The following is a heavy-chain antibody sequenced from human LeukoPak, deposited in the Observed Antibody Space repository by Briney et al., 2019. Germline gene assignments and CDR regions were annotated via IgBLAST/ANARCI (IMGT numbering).Heavy chain of an antibody. CDR2: IYYSGST. Sequence: SETLSLTCTVSGGSVSSSHYWGWIRQPPGKGLEWIGSIYYSGSTNYNPSLKSRVTISVDTSKNQFSLKLSSVTAADTAVYYCASSKPRGPRYYFDYWGQGTLVTVSS. J-gene: IGHJ4*02. V-gene: IGHV4-39*07. CDR1: GGSVSSSHY. CDR3: ASSKPRGPRYYFDY.